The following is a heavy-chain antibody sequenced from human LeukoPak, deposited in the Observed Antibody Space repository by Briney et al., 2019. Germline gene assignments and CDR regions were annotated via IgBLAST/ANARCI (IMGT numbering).Heavy chain of an antibody. D-gene: IGHD6-13*01. CDR2: IYFSGST. V-gene: IGHV4-59*02. J-gene: IGHJ4*02. CDR3: ARDLGQQMGD. CDR1: GGSVRNYQ. Sequence: LETLSLTCTVSGGSVRNYQWSWIRQPPGKGLEWIGYIYFSGSTHYNPSLKSRVTISIDTSKNQCSLKVTSVTAADTAVYCARDLGQQMGDWGQGSLVTVSS.